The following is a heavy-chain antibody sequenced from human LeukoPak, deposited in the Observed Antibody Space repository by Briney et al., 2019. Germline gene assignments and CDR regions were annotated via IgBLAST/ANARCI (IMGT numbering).Heavy chain of an antibody. CDR2: INHSGST. CDR3: ARDGGYGSGPSF. V-gene: IGHV4-34*01. Sequence: SETLSLTCAVYGGSFSGYYWSWIRQPPGKGLEWIGEINHSGSTNYSPSLKSRVTISVDTSNNQFSLKLSSMTAAGTAAYYCARDGGYGSGPSFWGQGTLVTVSS. CDR1: GGSFSGYY. J-gene: IGHJ4*02. D-gene: IGHD3-10*01.